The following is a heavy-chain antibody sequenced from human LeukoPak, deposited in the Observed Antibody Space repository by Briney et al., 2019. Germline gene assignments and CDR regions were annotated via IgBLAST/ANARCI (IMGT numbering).Heavy chain of an antibody. D-gene: IGHD3-22*01. Sequence: GASVKVSCKASGYTFTGYYMHWVRQAPGQGLEWMGWINPNSGGTNYAQKFQGRVTMTRDTSISTAYMELSRLRSDDTAVYYCAKTNTPAYNYYDSSPLGAFDIWGQGTMVTVSS. V-gene: IGHV1-2*02. J-gene: IGHJ3*02. CDR1: GYTFTGYY. CDR2: INPNSGGT. CDR3: AKTNTPAYNYYDSSPLGAFDI.